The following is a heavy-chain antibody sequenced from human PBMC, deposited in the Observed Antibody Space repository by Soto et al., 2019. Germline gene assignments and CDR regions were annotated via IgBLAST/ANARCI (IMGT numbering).Heavy chain of an antibody. D-gene: IGHD3-9*01. CDR1: GFNVGDYE. J-gene: IGHJ6*02. CDR3: ARGRYALGV. V-gene: IGHV3-48*03. CDR2: ITSGGTVF. Sequence: LRLSCAASGFNVGDYEMNWVRQAPGKGLEWISMITSGGTVFYYADSVRGRFAISRDDTENSLHLQMNSLRVEDTAMYYCARGRYALGVWGQGTTVTVSS.